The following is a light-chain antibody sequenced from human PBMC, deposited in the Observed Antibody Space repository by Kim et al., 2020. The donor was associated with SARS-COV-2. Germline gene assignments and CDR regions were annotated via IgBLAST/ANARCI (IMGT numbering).Light chain of an antibody. Sequence: LAPGESATPSCRASQSVSSYLAWYQQKPGQAPRLLIYDASNRATGIPARFRGSGSGTDFTLTISSLEPEDFAVYYCQQRSNWPPYTFGQGTKLEIK. CDR2: DAS. V-gene: IGKV3-11*01. CDR1: QSVSSY. J-gene: IGKJ2*01. CDR3: QQRSNWPPYT.